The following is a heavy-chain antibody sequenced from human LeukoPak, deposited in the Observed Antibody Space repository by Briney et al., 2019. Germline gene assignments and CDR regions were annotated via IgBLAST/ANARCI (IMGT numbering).Heavy chain of an antibody. V-gene: IGHV3-23*01. J-gene: IGHJ4*02. CDR3: AKRGHSTPNYDFDY. CDR2: ISGSGGST. Sequence: GGPLRLSWEPSGFTFSSYAMTWVGQAPGKGLEWVSPISGSGGSTYYADSVKGRFTISRDNSKNTLYLQMNSLRAEDTAVYYCAKRGHSTPNYDFDYWGQGTLVTVSS. CDR1: GFTFSSYA. D-gene: IGHD5-24*01.